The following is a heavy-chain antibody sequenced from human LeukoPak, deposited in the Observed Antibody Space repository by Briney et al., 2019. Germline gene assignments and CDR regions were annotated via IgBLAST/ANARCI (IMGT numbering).Heavy chain of an antibody. D-gene: IGHD2-15*01. CDR3: ARDGGFYCSGGSCYEGPARAFYY. V-gene: IGHV1-18*01. J-gene: IGHJ4*02. Sequence: ASVKVSCKASGYTFTSYGISWVRQAPGQGLEWMGWISAYNGNTNYAQKLQGRVTMTTDTSTSTAYMELRSLRSDDTAVYYCARDGGFYCSGGSCYEGPARAFYYWGQGTLVTVSS. CDR2: ISAYNGNT. CDR1: GYTFTSYG.